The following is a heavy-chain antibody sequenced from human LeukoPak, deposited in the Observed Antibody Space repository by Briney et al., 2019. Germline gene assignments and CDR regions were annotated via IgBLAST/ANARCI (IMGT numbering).Heavy chain of an antibody. V-gene: IGHV4-61*01. Sequence: SETLSLTCTVSGGSVSSGSYYWSWIRQPPGKGLEWIGYIYYSGSTNYNPSLKSRVTISVDTSKNQFSLKLSSVTAADTAVYYCATAFTVAGTSNYWGQGTLVTVSS. J-gene: IGHJ4*02. CDR1: GGSVSSGSYY. CDR2: IYYSGST. CDR3: ATAFTVAGTSNY. D-gene: IGHD6-19*01.